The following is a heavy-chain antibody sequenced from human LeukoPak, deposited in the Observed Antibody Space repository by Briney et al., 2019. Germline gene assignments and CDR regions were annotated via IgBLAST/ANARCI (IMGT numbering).Heavy chain of an antibody. CDR1: GYTFTGYY. Sequence: ASVKVSCKASGYTFTGYYMHWVRQAPGQGLEWMGWINPNSGGTNYAQKFQGRVTMTRDTSISTAYMELSRLRSDDTAVYYCARVARPRKQWLVIDYWGQGTLVTVSS. CDR3: ARVARPRKQWLVIDY. CDR2: INPNSGGT. V-gene: IGHV1-2*02. D-gene: IGHD6-19*01. J-gene: IGHJ4*02.